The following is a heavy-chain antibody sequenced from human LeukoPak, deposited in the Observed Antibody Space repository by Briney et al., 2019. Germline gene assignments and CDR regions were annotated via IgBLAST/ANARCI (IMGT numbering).Heavy chain of an antibody. D-gene: IGHD2-15*01. V-gene: IGHV4-34*01. J-gene: IGHJ4*02. CDR2: INHSGST. CDR1: GGSFSGYY. CDR3: ARGYCSGGSCYSSPSDDY. Sequence: PSETLSLTCAVYGGSFSGYYWSWIRQPPGKGLEWIGEINHSGSTNYNPSLKSRVTISVDTSKNQFSLKLSSVTAADTAVYYCARGYCSGGSCYSSPSDDYWGQGTLVTDSS.